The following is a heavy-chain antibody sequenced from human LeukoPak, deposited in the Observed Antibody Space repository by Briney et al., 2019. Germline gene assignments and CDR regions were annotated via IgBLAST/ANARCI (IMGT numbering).Heavy chain of an antibody. CDR1: GGSISSSSYY. D-gene: IGHD3-3*01. CDR2: IYYSGST. J-gene: IGHJ5*02. V-gene: IGHV4-39*01. Sequence: SETLSLTCTVSGGSISSSSYYWGWIRQPPGKGLEWIGSIYYSGSTYYNPSLKSRVTISVDTSKNQFSLKLSSVTAADTAVYYCAGLAYDFWSGSNPDWFDPWGQGTLVTVSS. CDR3: AGLAYDFWSGSNPDWFDP.